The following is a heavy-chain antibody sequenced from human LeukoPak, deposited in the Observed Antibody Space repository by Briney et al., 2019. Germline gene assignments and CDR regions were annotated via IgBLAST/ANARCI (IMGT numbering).Heavy chain of an antibody. D-gene: IGHD6-13*01. CDR3: ARRQQLAYYFDY. CDR1: GFTFSSYA. V-gene: IGHV3-33*08. Sequence: GGSLRLSCAASGFTFSSYAMSWVRQAPGKGLEWVAVIWYDGSNKYYADFVKGRFTISRDNSKNTLYLQMNSLRAEDTAVYYCARRQQLAYYFDYWGQGTLVTVSS. J-gene: IGHJ4*02. CDR2: IWYDGSNK.